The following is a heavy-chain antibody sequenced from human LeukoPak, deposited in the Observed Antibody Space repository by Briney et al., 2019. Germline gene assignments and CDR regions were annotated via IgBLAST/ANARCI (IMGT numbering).Heavy chain of an antibody. CDR3: SILKDTAMGPDRDAFDI. CDR1: GYTFTGYY. D-gene: IGHD5-18*01. CDR2: INPNNGGA. V-gene: IGHV1-2*02. J-gene: IGHJ3*02. Sequence: PGASVKVSCNTSGYTFTGYYTHWVRQAPGQGLEWMGWINPNNGGATYAQKFRGRVTMTRDASISTAHMELSRLRSDDTAVYYCSILKDTAMGPDRDAFDIWGQGTMVTVSS.